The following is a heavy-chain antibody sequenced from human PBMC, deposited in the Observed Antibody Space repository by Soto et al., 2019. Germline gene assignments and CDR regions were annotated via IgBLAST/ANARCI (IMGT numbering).Heavy chain of an antibody. V-gene: IGHV3-53*01. CDR2: IYSDGST. CDR3: AKGDRSYCGADCYSDH. Sequence: GGSLRLSCAASGFTVSSNYMSWVRQAPGKGLEWVSFIYSDGSTYYADSVKGRFTISRDNSRNTLYLQMISLRAGDTAVYYCAKGDRSYCGADCYSDHWGQGTLVTVSS. D-gene: IGHD2-21*02. J-gene: IGHJ5*02. CDR1: GFTVSSNY.